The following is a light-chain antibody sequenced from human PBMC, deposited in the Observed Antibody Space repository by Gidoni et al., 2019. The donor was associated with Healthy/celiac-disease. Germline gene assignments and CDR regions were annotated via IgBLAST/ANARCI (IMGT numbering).Light chain of an antibody. CDR2: SNN. Sequence: QSVLTQPPSASGTPGQRVTISCSGSSSNIGSNTVNWYQQLPGTAPKLLIYSNNQRPSGVPDRFSGSKSGTSASLAISGLQSEDEADEYCAAWDDSLNGPVFGGGTKLTVL. CDR3: AAWDDSLNGPV. J-gene: IGLJ3*02. V-gene: IGLV1-44*01. CDR1: SSNIGSNT.